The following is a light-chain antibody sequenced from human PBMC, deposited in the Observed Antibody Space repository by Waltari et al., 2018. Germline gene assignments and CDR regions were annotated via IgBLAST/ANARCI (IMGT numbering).Light chain of an antibody. J-gene: IGLJ2*01. CDR2: LNTDGGH. V-gene: IGLV4-69*01. CDR3: QTWGTGIVV. CDR1: SGHSSFV. Sequence: QLVLTQPPSASASLGASVKLTCTLRSGHSSFVIAWHQQQPGKGPRYLMTLNTDGGHTKGDGIPDRFSGSTSGAERYLTIASLQSEDEADYFCQTWGTGIVVFGGGTKLTVL.